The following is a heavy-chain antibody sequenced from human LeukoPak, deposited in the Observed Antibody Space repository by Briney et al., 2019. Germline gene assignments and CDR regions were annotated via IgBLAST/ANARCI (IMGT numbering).Heavy chain of an antibody. CDR1: GYTFTGYY. V-gene: IGHV1-2*02. J-gene: IGHJ4*02. Sequence: GASVKVSCKASGYTFTGYYMHWVRQAPGQGLEWMGWINPNSGGTNYAQKFQGRVTMTRDTSISTAYMELSRLRSDDTAVYYCAKVIEAYYDFWTGMRSWGQGTLVTVSS. D-gene: IGHD3-3*01. CDR3: AKVIEAYYDFWTGMRS. CDR2: INPNSGGT.